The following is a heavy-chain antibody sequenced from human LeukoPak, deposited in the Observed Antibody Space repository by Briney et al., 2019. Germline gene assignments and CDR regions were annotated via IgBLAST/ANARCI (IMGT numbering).Heavy chain of an antibody. V-gene: IGHV3-48*04. CDR3: ARQNYDILTGYYPIFDY. CDR1: GFTFSSYS. CDR2: ISSSSSTI. Sequence: PGGSLRLSCAASGFTFSSYSMNWVRQAPGKGPEWVSYISSSSSTIYYADSVKGRFTISRDNAKNSLYLQMNSLRAEDTAVYYCARQNYDILTGYYPIFDYWGQGTLVTVSS. D-gene: IGHD3-9*01. J-gene: IGHJ4*02.